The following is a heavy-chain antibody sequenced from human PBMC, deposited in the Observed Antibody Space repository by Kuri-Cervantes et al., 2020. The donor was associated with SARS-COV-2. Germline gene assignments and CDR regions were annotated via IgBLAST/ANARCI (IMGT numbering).Heavy chain of an antibody. CDR1: EFTFSIYG. V-gene: IGHV3-23*01. J-gene: IGHJ4*02. CDR3: AKDPVSYYDASGYSYFDN. D-gene: IGHD3-22*01. CDR2: ISDSGGST. Sequence: GGSLRLSCAASEFTFSIYGMHWVRQAPGKGLEWVSTISDSGGSTYYADSVEGRFTISRDNSKNTLYLQMNSLRVDDTAVFYCAKDPVSYYDASGYSYFDNWGQGTLVTVSS.